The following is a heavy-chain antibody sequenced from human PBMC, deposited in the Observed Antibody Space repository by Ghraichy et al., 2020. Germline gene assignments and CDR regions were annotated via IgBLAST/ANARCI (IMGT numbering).Heavy chain of an antibody. D-gene: IGHD2-21*02. CDR3: ARDLQGESWPPVTAY. V-gene: IGHV1-18*01. Sequence: ASVKVSCKASGYTFSSNYIIWVRQAPGQGLEWMGWISAYNGITSYAQKFQDRLTLTTDTSTSTAYMELRSLRSDDTAMYYCARDLQGESWPPVTAYWGQGTLVTVSP. CDR1: GYTFSSNY. J-gene: IGHJ4*02. CDR2: ISAYNGIT.